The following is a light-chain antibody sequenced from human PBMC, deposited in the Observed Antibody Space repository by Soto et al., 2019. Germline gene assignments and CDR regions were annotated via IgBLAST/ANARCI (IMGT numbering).Light chain of an antibody. V-gene: IGKV1-5*01. CDR3: QKYNSYLWT. CDR1: QSISSW. J-gene: IGKJ1*01. CDR2: DAS. Sequence: DIQMTQSPTTLSASVGDRVTITCRASQSISSWLAWYQQKPGKAPKLLIYDASSLESGLPSRFSGSGSGTEFTLTISSLQPDDFATYYCQKYNSYLWTFGQGTKVEIK.